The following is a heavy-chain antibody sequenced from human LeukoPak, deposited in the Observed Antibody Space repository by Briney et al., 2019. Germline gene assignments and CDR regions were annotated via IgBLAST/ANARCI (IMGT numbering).Heavy chain of an antibody. V-gene: IGHV3-21*01. CDR3: ARGGDSYFDS. CDR1: GFIFSEFT. J-gene: IGHJ4*02. CDR2: ISSSSSSI. D-gene: IGHD3-10*01. Sequence: GGSLRLSCAASGFIFSEFTMNWVRQAPGKGLEWVSSISSSSSSISYADSVKGRFTISRDNAKNSLYLQTNSLRAEDTAVYSCARGGDSYFDSWGQGTLVTVSS.